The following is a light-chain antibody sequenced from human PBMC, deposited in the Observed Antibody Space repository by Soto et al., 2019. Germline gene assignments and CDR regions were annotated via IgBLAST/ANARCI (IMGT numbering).Light chain of an antibody. CDR1: QSVSSN. CDR3: QQDKNGPRPLYT. V-gene: IGKV3-15*01. J-gene: IGKJ2*01. CDR2: GAS. Sequence: EIVMTQSPATLSVSPGERATLSCRASQSVSSNLAWYQQKPGQAPRLLIYGASTRATGIPARFSGSGSGTDFTLTISSLQSEDFAVYSCQQDKNGPRPLYTSGQGTKLEIK.